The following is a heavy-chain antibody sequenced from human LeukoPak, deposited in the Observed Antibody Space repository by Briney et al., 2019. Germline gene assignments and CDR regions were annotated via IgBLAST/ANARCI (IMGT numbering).Heavy chain of an antibody. J-gene: IGHJ4*02. CDR2: IYSGGST. CDR3: ATDTSDTMIGY. V-gene: IGHV3-66*01. D-gene: IGHD3-22*01. CDR1: GFTVSSNY. Sequence: PGGSLRLSCAASGFTVSSNYVTWVRQAPGKGLEWVSVIYSGGSTYYADSVKGRFTISRDNSKNTLYLQMNSLRAEDTAVYYCATDTSDTMIGYWGQGTLVTVSS.